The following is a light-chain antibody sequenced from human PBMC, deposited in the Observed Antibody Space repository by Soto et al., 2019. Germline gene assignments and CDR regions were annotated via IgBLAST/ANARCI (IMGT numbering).Light chain of an antibody. V-gene: IGLV2-14*01. CDR1: SSDVGGYNY. Sequence: QSALTQPASVSGSPGQSITISCTGTSSDVGGYNYVSWYQQHPGKAPKLMIYEVSNRPSGVSNRFSGSKSGNTASLTISGLQAEYEADYYCSSYTSSSPLVVFGGGTKLTVL. CDR3: SSYTSSSPLVV. J-gene: IGLJ2*01. CDR2: EVS.